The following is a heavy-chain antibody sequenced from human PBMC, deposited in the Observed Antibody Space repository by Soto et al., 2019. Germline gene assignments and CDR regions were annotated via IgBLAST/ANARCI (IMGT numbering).Heavy chain of an antibody. V-gene: IGHV4-30-4*01. J-gene: IGHJ4*02. CDR2: LYYSGST. CDR1: GGSISSGDYY. CDR3: ASSRYGYIFYDY. Sequence: QVQLQESGPGLVKPSQTLSLTCTVSGGSISSGDYYWSWIRQPPGKGLEWIGYLYYSGSTYYNPSLKSRLTISVDTSNTQFSLRLSSVTAADTAVYYCASSRYGYIFYDYWGQGTLVTVSS. D-gene: IGHD5-18*01.